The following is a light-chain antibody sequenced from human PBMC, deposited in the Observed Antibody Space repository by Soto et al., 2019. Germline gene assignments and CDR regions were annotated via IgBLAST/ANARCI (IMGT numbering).Light chain of an antibody. CDR1: QSVSSY. Sequence: EIVLTQSPATLSLPPGERATLSCRASQSVSSYLAWYQQKPGQAPRLLIYDASNRATGIPARFSGSGSGTDFTLPISSLEAEDFAVYYCQQRSNWPPWTFGEGTKVEIK. CDR3: QQRSNWPPWT. V-gene: IGKV3-11*01. J-gene: IGKJ1*01. CDR2: DAS.